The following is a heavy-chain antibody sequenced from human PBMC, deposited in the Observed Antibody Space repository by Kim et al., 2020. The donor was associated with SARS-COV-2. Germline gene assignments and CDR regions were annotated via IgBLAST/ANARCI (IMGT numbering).Heavy chain of an antibody. CDR2: ISSNGGST. CDR1: GFTFSSFA. D-gene: IGHD1-26*01. CDR3: VKGISGSYLVRGMDV. Sequence: GGSLRLSCSASGFTFSSFAMHWVRQAPGKGLEYVSGISSNGGSTFYADSVKGRFSISRDNSKNTDNSKNTLYLQMSSLRAEDTAVYYCVKGISGSYLVRGMDVWGQGTTVTVSS. V-gene: IGHV3-64D*09. J-gene: IGHJ6*02.